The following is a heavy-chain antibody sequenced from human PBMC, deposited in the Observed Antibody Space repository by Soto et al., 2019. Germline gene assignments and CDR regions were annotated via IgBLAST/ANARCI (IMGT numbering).Heavy chain of an antibody. Sequence: KTSETLSLTCTFSCGSIISSSYYWGWIRQPPGKGLEWIGSIYYSGSTYYNPSLKSRVTISVDTSKNQFSLKLSSVTAADTAVYYCARQPNSGYDSFPYYYYGMDVWGQGTTVTVSS. CDR3: ARQPNSGYDSFPYYYYGMDV. CDR1: CGSIISSSYY. D-gene: IGHD5-12*01. J-gene: IGHJ6*02. V-gene: IGHV4-39*01. CDR2: IYYSGST.